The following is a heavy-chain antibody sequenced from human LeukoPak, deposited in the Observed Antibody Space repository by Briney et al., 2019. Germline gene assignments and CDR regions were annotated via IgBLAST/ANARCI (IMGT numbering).Heavy chain of an antibody. J-gene: IGHJ4*02. V-gene: IGHV1-69*13. Sequence: SVKVSCKASGGTFSSYAISWVRQAPGQGLEWMGGIIPIFGIANYAQKFQGRVTITADESTSTAYMELSSLRSEDTAVYYCASLERSGSYFDYWGQGTLVTVSS. CDR3: ASLERSGSYFDY. D-gene: IGHD3-10*01. CDR1: GGTFSSYA. CDR2: IIPIFGIA.